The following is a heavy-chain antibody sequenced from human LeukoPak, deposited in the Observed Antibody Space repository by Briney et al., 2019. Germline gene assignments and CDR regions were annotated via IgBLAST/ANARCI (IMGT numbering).Heavy chain of an antibody. CDR2: IYYSGST. CDR3: ARALGFGELLGDDAFDI. Sequence: SETLSLTCTVSGGSISSYYWSWIRKPPGKGLEWIGYIYYSGSTNYNPSLKSRVTISVDTSKNQFSLKLSSVTAADTAVYYCARALGFGELLGDDAFDIWGQGTMVTVSS. J-gene: IGHJ3*02. CDR1: GGSISSYY. D-gene: IGHD3-10*01. V-gene: IGHV4-59*01.